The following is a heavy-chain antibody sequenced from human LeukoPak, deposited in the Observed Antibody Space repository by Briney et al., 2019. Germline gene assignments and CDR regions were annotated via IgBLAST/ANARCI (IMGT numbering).Heavy chain of an antibody. CDR1: GGSISSGSYY. Sequence: SETLSLTCTVSGGSISSGSYYWSWIRQPAGKGLEWIGRIYTSGSTNYNPSLKSRVTISVDTSKNQFSLKLSSVTAADTAVYYCARAVGATTFDPWGQGTLVTVSS. CDR3: ARAVGATTFDP. V-gene: IGHV4-61*02. CDR2: IYTSGST. J-gene: IGHJ5*02. D-gene: IGHD1-26*01.